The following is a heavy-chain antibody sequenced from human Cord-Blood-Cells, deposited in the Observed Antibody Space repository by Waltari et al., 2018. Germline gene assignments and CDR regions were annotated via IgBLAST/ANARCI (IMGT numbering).Heavy chain of an antibody. Sequence: EVQLVESGGGLVQPGGSLRLSCAASGFTFSSYWLSWVRQAPGKGVEWVANIKQDGSEKYYVDSVKGRFTISRDNAKNSLYLQMNSLRAEDTAVYYCARAGYMKLALDIWGQGTMVTVSS. CDR3: ARAGYMKLALDI. J-gene: IGHJ3*02. CDR1: GFTFSSYW. V-gene: IGHV3-7*01. CDR2: IKQDGSEK. D-gene: IGHD6-13*01.